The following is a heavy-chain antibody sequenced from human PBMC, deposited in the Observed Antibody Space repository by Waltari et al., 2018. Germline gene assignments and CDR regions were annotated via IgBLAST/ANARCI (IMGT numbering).Heavy chain of an antibody. D-gene: IGHD6-13*01. CDR3: AREIQGGSTYDY. CDR1: GYTFSGYY. Sequence: QVQLVQSGAEVKKPGASVKISCKASGYTFSGYYMHWVRQAPGQGFEWMGWINPNSGATNDGKRFQGRVTRTRDTSITTAYMELSRLGSDDTAVYHCAREIQGGSTYDYWGQGTLVTVSS. J-gene: IGHJ4*02. CDR2: INPNSGAT. V-gene: IGHV1-2*02.